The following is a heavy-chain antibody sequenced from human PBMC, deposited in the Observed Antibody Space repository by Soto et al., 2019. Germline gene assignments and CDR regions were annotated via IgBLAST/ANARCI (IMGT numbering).Heavy chain of an antibody. D-gene: IGHD1-1*01. CDR1: GYTFTSYD. V-gene: IGHV1-8*02. Sequence: ASVKVSCKASGYTFTSYDINWVRQATGQGLEWMGWMNPNSGNTGYAQKFQGRVTMTRDTSINTAYMELSSLRSEDTAVYYCATLVLSGGNDAFDIWGQGTMVTVSS. CDR2: MNPNSGNT. CDR3: ATLVLSGGNDAFDI. J-gene: IGHJ3*02.